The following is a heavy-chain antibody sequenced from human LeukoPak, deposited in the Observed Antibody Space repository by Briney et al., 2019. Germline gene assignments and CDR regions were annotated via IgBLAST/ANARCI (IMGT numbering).Heavy chain of an antibody. CDR1: GGSFSGYY. D-gene: IGHD2/OR15-2a*01. Sequence: SETLSLTCAVYGGSFSGYYWSWIRQPPGKGLEWIGEINHSGSTNYNPSLKSRVTISVDTSKNQFSLKLSSVTAADTAVYYCARREYPRKYYFDFWGQGTLVTVSS. CDR3: ARREYPRKYYFDF. J-gene: IGHJ4*02. CDR2: INHSGST. V-gene: IGHV4-34*01.